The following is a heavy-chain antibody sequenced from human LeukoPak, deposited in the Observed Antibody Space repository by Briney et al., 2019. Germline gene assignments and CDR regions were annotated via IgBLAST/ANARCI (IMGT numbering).Heavy chain of an antibody. CDR2: IHSSGSA. CDR3: ARDVRYASGWSTPES. CDR1: GGSIMNHY. Sequence: SETLSLTCTVSGGSIMNHYWSWIRQPAGKGLEWIGRIHSSGSANYSPSVKNRVSMSIDTSNNLFSLNLTSVTAADTALYFCARDVRYASGWSTPESWGQGTLVTVSS. V-gene: IGHV4-4*07. D-gene: IGHD6-19*01. J-gene: IGHJ5*02.